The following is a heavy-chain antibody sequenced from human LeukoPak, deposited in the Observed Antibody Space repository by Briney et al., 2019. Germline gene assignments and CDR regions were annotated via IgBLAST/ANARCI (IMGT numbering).Heavy chain of an antibody. D-gene: IGHD6-13*01. CDR2: ISHSGST. CDR3: ARYSSTWPYWYFDL. J-gene: IGHJ2*01. CDR1: GGSISSGGYS. Sequence: TSETLSLTCAVSGGSISSGGYSWSWIRQPPGKGLEWIGYISHSGSTYYSPSLKSRVTISVDRSKNQFSLELTSVTAADTAVYYCARYSSTWPYWYFDLWGRGTLVTVSS. V-gene: IGHV4-30-2*01.